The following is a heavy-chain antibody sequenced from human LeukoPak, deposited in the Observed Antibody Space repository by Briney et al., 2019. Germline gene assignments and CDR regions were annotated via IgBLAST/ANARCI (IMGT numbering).Heavy chain of an antibody. CDR1: GYTFTSYD. D-gene: IGHD3-10*01. V-gene: IGHV1-8*01. J-gene: IGHJ5*02. CDR3: ARGQRYYGSGSKRRSSYWFDP. Sequence: ASVKVSCTASGYTFTSYDIYWVRPATGQGLEWMGWMNHNSGNTGYAQKLQGRVTMTRNTSISTAYMELSSLRSEDTAVYYCARGQRYYGSGSKRRSSYWFDPWGQGTLVTVSS. CDR2: MNHNSGNT.